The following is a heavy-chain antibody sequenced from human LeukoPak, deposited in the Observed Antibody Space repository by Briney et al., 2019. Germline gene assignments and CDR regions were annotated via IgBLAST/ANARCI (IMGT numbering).Heavy chain of an antibody. D-gene: IGHD1-26*01. J-gene: IGHJ4*02. V-gene: IGHV3-48*02. CDR1: GFTFSRYS. CDR2: VTSSSSTI. CDR3: ARVTPGAVNFDY. Sequence: GGSLRLSCAASGFTFSRYSMNWVRQAPGKGLEWVSYVTSSSSTIYYADSVKGRFTISRDNAQNSLYLQMNNLSDEDTAVYFCARVTPGAVNFDYWGQGTLVTVSS.